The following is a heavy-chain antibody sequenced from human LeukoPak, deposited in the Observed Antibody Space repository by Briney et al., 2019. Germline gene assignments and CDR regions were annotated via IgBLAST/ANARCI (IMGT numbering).Heavy chain of an antibody. CDR3: ARASRVVPAAISSYYYYGMDV. J-gene: IGHJ6*02. CDR1: GGSISSGGYY. V-gene: IGHV4-31*03. Sequence: SETLSLTCTVSGGSISSGGYYWSWIRQHPGKGLEWIGYIYYSGSTYYNPSLKSRVTISVDTSKNQFSLKLSSVTAADTAVYYCARASRVVPAAISSYYYYGMDVWGQGTTVTVSS. D-gene: IGHD2-2*01. CDR2: IYYSGST.